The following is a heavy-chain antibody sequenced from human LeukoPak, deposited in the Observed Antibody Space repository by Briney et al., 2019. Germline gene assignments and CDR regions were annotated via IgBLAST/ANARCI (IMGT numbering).Heavy chain of an antibody. V-gene: IGHV3-43D*03. Sequence: QSGGSLRLSCAASGFTFDDSAMHWVRQAPQKGLEWVSLITWDGDSAYYADSVKGRFTISRDNSRKSLYLQMNSLRLEDTAFYYCVRPRPYTDHHSFDYWGQGTLVTVSS. J-gene: IGHJ4*02. CDR3: VRPRPYTDHHSFDY. CDR2: ITWDGDSA. CDR1: GFTFDDSA. D-gene: IGHD4-11*01.